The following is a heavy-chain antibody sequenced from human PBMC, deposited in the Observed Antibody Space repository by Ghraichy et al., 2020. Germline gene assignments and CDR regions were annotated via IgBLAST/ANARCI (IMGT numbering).Heavy chain of an antibody. CDR3: ARDGGPQYGSSPTPLYYYYMDV. CDR2: ISAYNGNT. V-gene: IGHV1-18*01. J-gene: IGHJ6*03. Sequence: ASVKVSCKASGYTFTSSGISWVRQAPGQGLEWMGWISAYNGNTNYAQKFQGRVTMTTDTSTSTAYMELRSLRSDDTAVYYCARDGGPQYGSSPTPLYYYYMDVWGKGTTVTVSS. CDR1: GYTFTSSG. D-gene: IGHD6-6*01.